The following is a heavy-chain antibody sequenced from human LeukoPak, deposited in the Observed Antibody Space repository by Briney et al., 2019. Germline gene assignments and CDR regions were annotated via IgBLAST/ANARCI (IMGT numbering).Heavy chain of an antibody. CDR1: GYSFTNYW. V-gene: IGHV5-51*01. CDR3: ARGRSMAAEGDYMDV. J-gene: IGHJ6*03. D-gene: IGHD6-6*01. Sequence: GESLKISCEGSGYSFTNYWIGWVRQMPGKGLEWMGIIYPGDSDTRYSPSFQGQVTISADKSISTAYLQWNSLKASDTAMYYCARGRSMAAEGDYMDVWGKGTTVTVSS. CDR2: IYPGDSDT.